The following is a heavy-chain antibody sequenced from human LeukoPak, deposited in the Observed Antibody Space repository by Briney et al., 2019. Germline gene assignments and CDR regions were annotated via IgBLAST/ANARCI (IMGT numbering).Heavy chain of an antibody. CDR2: IYYTGST. D-gene: IGHD4-17*01. V-gene: IGHV4-30-4*01. J-gene: IGHJ5*02. Sequence: SETLSLTCTVSGGSLSSGDYYWSWIRQPPGKGLEWIGYIYYTGSTYYNPSLKSRVTISVDTSKNQFSLKLSSVTAADTAVYYCARDPGSYGDYVFSWGQGTLVTVSS. CDR1: GGSLSSGDYY. CDR3: ARDPGSYGDYVFS.